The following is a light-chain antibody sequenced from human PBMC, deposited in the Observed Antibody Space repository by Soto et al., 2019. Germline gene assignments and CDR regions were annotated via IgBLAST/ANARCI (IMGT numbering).Light chain of an antibody. CDR1: QSISYY. Sequence: DILMTQSPSSLSASVGDRVTITCRASQSISYYLNWYQQKPGKAPRLLIYGASNLQSGVPSRFTGSGSGTDFTLTITSLQPEDCATYFCQQGYNIPLTFGGGTKVDI. CDR2: GAS. V-gene: IGKV1-39*01. J-gene: IGKJ4*01. CDR3: QQGYNIPLT.